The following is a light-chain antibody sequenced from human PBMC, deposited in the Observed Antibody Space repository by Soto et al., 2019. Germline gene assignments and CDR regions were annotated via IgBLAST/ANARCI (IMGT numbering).Light chain of an antibody. CDR1: QSVDSIY. J-gene: IGKJ1*01. V-gene: IGKV3-20*01. Sequence: EIVLTQSPGTLSLSPGERATLSCRASQSVDSIYLTWYQQKPGQPPRLLIYSASTRAAGVPSRFSGSGSGTDFTLTISRLEPEDFAVYYCLQHNRYPWTFGQGTKVEIK. CDR3: LQHNRYPWT. CDR2: SAS.